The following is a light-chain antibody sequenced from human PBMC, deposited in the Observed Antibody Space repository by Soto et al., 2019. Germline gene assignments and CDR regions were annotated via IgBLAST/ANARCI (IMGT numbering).Light chain of an antibody. CDR1: QSVSSSY. V-gene: IGKV3-20*01. CDR3: QQTVT. CDR2: DAS. J-gene: IGKJ5*01. Sequence: EIVLTQSPGTLSLSPGERATLSCRTSQSVSSSYLAWYQQKPGQAPRLLTYDASNRATGIPDRFSGSGSGTDFTLTNSSLEPEDFAVYYCQQTVTFGQGTRLE.